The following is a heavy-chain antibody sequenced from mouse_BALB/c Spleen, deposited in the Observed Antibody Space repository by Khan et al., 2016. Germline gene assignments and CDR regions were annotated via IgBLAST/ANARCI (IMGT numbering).Heavy chain of an antibody. J-gene: IGHJ2*01. Sequence: QVQLQQSGAELARPGASVKLSCKASVYTFTDYYINWVKQRTGQGLEWIGEIYPGSGNTYYNEKFKGKATLTADKSSSTAYMQLSSLTSEDSAVYFCARSVYYGSYFDYWGQGTTLTVSS. CDR2: IYPGSGNT. CDR1: VYTFTDYY. CDR3: ARSVYYGSYFDY. D-gene: IGHD2-2*01. V-gene: IGHV1-77*01.